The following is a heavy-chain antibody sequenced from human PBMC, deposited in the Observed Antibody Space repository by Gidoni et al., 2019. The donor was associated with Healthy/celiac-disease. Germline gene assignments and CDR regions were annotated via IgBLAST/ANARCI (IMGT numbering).Heavy chain of an antibody. V-gene: IGHV4-59*08. CDR3: ARHGWRMVDYDWGYGMDV. D-gene: IGHD2-8*02. CDR1: GGAISSYY. CDR2: IYYRGTT. J-gene: IGHJ6*02. Sequence: QVQLPESGPGLLKPSETLSRTCTVSGGAISSYYWSWIRRPPGKGLEWIGYIYYRGTTNDNPSLKCRVSISVDSSKTQFSLKLSSLPAADTAVYYCARHGWRMVDYDWGYGMDVWGQGTTVTVSS.